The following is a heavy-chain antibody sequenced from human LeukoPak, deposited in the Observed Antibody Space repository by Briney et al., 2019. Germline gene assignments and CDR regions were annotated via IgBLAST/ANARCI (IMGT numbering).Heavy chain of an antibody. CDR3: ARNRDGYKYYFDY. J-gene: IGHJ4*02. D-gene: IGHD5-24*01. CDR1: GGTFSGYA. V-gene: IGHV1-69*05. CDR2: IIPIFGTA. Sequence: SVKVSCKASGGTFSGYAISWVRQAPGQGPEWMGGIIPIFGTANYAQKFQGRVTITTDESTSTAYMELSSLRSEDTAVYYCARNRDGYKYYFDYWGQGTLVTVSS.